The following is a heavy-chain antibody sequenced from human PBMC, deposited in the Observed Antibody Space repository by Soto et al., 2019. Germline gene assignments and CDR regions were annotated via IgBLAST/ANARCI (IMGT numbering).Heavy chain of an antibody. CDR3: AKAGCSGGTCYLYYFYY. D-gene: IGHD2-15*01. V-gene: IGHV3-23*01. J-gene: IGHJ4*02. CDR2: LSGRGGNT. Sequence: GGSLRLPCSALGFTFSTYCMTWVRQAHGKGLEWVSNLSGRGGNTYYAGSVKGRFTISRDNSRNTLYLQMDSLRVEDSAVYSCAKAGCSGGTCYLYYFYYWGQGARVSVSS. CDR1: GFTFSTYC.